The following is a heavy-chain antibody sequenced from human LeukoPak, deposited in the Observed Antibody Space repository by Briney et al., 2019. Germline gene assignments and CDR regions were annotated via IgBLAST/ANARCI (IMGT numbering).Heavy chain of an antibody. Sequence: TSETLSLTCTVSGGSISSYYWGWIRQPPGKGLEWIGYIYYTGSTNYNPSLKSRVTISLDTSKSQFSLKLSSVTAADTAVYYCVREYCSGGSCSGLNWFDPWGQGTLVTVSS. J-gene: IGHJ5*02. D-gene: IGHD2-15*01. CDR1: GGSISSYY. V-gene: IGHV4-59*01. CDR2: IYYTGST. CDR3: VREYCSGGSCSGLNWFDP.